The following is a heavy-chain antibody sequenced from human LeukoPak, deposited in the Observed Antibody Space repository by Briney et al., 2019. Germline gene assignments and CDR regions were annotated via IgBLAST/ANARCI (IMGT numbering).Heavy chain of an antibody. CDR1: GFTFSSYS. J-gene: IGHJ4*02. CDR3: ARDSPLWFGELGPPFDY. CDR2: ISSSSSYI. D-gene: IGHD3-10*01. Sequence: PGGSLRLSCAASGFTFSSYSMNWVRQAPGKGLEWVSSISSSSSYIYYADSVKGRFTISRDNAKNSLYLQMNSLRAEDTAVYYCARDSPLWFGELGPPFDYWGQGTLVTVSS. V-gene: IGHV3-21*01.